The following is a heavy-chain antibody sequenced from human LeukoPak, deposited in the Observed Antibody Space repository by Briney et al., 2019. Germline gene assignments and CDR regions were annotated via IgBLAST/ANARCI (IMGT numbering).Heavy chain of an antibody. J-gene: IGHJ6*03. CDR2: IKQDGSEK. V-gene: IGHV3-7*01. CDR3: ARRGVVRVEYYMDV. CDR1: GFTFSSYW. Sequence: GGSLRLSCAASGFTFSSYWMSWVRQAPGKGLGWVANIKQDGSEKYYVDSVKGRFTISRDNAKNSLYLQMNSLRAEDTAVYYCARRGVVRVEYYMDVWGKGTTVTISS. D-gene: IGHD3-10*01.